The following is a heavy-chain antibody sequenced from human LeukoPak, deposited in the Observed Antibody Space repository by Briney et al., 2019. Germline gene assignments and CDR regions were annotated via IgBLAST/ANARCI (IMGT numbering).Heavy chain of an antibody. CDR2: IYSGGST. D-gene: IGHD6-19*01. J-gene: IGHJ6*02. V-gene: IGHV3-53*04. Sequence: GGSLRLSCAASGFTVSSNYMSWVRQAPGKGLEWVSVIYSGGSTYYADSVKGRFTIFRHNSENTLYLQMNSLRAEDTAVYYCARVGGSGWYYYYGMDVWGQGTTVTVSS. CDR1: GFTVSSNY. CDR3: ARVGGSGWYYYYGMDV.